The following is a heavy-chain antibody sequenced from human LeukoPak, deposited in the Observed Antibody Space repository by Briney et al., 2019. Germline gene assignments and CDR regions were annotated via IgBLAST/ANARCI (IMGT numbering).Heavy chain of an antibody. D-gene: IGHD3-3*01. Sequence: PSETLSLTCAVYGGSFSGYYWSRIRQPPGKGLEWIGEINHSGSTNYNPSLKSRVTISVDTSKNQFSLKLSSVTAADTAVYYCARRGVRYYDFWSGRRDYYYGMDVWGQGTTVTVSS. J-gene: IGHJ6*02. CDR1: GGSFSGYY. V-gene: IGHV4-34*01. CDR2: INHSGST. CDR3: ARRGVRYYDFWSGRRDYYYGMDV.